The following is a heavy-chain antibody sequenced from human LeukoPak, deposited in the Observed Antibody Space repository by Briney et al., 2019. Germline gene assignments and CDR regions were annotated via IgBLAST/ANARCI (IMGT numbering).Heavy chain of an antibody. CDR3: ARGSGSFDY. Sequence: HPGGSLRLSCAASGFTFSTYSMNWVRQAPGKGLEWVSYISSSISTMYYADSVKGRFTISRDNAKNSLYLQMNSLRAEDTAVYYCARGSGSFDYWGQGTLVTVSS. CDR1: GFTFSTYS. J-gene: IGHJ4*02. D-gene: IGHD1-26*01. V-gene: IGHV3-48*04. CDR2: ISSSISTM.